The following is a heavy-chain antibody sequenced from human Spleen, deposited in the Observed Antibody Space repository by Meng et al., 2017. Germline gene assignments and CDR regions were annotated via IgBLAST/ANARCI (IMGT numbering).Heavy chain of an antibody. CDR1: GFTFSSYG. Sequence: GESLKISCAASGFTFSSYGIHWVRQAPGKGLEWVALIWYDGSNKYYADSVKGRYTISRDNSKNTLYLQMNSLRAEDTAVYYCAKEGSSAWYYFDYWGQGTLVTVS. J-gene: IGHJ4*02. CDR2: IWYDGSNK. CDR3: AKEGSSAWYYFDY. D-gene: IGHD6-19*01. V-gene: IGHV3-33*06.